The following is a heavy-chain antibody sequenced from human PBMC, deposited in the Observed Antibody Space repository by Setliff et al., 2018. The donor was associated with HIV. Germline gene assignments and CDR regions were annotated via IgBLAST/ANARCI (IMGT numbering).Heavy chain of an antibody. D-gene: IGHD3-16*01. CDR2: IYYSGST. V-gene: IGHV4-31*03. Sequence: SETLSLTCTVSGGSISSGGYYWSWIRQHPGKGLEWIGYIYYSGSTYYNPSLKSRVTMSVDTSKNQFSLNLNSVTATDAAVYYCAKRTFGSGRLDPWGQGTLVTVSS. CDR1: GGSISSGGYY. J-gene: IGHJ5*02. CDR3: AKRTFGSGRLDP.